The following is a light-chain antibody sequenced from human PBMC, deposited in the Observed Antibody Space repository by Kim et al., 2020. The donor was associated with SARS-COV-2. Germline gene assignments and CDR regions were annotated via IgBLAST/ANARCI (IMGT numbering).Light chain of an antibody. J-gene: IGKJ2*01. CDR1: QSVSDN. Sequence: EIVLTQSPATLSVSPGERVTLSCTASQSVSDNLAWYQQKPGQPPRLVIYGTSTRATGIPPRFSGSGSGTDFTLTISSLQSEDFAVYYCQHVNIWPPYTFGRGPNLEI. CDR2: GTS. V-gene: IGKV3-15*01. CDR3: QHVNIWPPYT.